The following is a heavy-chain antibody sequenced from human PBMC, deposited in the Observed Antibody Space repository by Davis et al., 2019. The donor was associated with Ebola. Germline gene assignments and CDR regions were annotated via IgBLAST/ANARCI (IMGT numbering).Heavy chain of an antibody. CDR2: IRYDGSNK. CDR1: GFTFSSYG. CDR3: ARVAVYLYLS. J-gene: IGHJ4*02. V-gene: IGHV3-30*02. D-gene: IGHD3-16*01. Sequence: PGGSLRLSCAASGFTFSSYGMHWVRQAPGKGLEWVAFIRYDGSNKYYADSVKGRFTISRDNSKNTLYLQMNSLRAEDTAVYYCARVAVYLYLSWGQGTLVTVSS.